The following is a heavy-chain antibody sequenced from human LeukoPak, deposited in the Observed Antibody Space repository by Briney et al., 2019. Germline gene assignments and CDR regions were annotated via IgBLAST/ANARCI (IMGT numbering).Heavy chain of an antibody. D-gene: IGHD3-10*01. CDR2: IRSKAYGGTT. Sequence: GGSLRLSCTASGFTFGDYAMSWVRQAPGKGLEWVGFIRSKAYGGTTEYAASVKGRFTISRGDSKSIAYLQMNSLKTEDTAVYYCTRDVSGEPFIYWYFDLWGRGTLVTVSS. V-gene: IGHV3-49*04. CDR3: TRDVSGEPFIYWYFDL. CDR1: GFTFGDYA. J-gene: IGHJ2*01.